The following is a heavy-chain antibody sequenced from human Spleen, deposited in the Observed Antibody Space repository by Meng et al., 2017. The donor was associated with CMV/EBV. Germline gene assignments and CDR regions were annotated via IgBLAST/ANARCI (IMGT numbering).Heavy chain of an antibody. CDR1: GFTFSSYA. J-gene: IGHJ4*02. V-gene: IGHV3-30*04. CDR2: ISYDGSDK. D-gene: IGHD3-22*01. CDR3: ARGGDYYDSSGYDTNDH. Sequence: GESLKISCAASGFTFSSYAMSWVRQAPGKGLEWVAIISYDGSDKYYADSVEGRFTMSRDNSKNTLYLQMNSLRAEDTALYYCARGGDYYDSSGYDTNDHWGQGTLVTVSS.